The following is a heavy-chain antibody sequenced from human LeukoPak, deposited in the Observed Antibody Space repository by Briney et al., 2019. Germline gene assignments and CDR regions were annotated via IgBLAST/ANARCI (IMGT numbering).Heavy chain of an antibody. J-gene: IGHJ4*02. V-gene: IGHV1-2*02. CDR1: EYTFTGYY. CDR3: AIKPEEWELPVDY. Sequence: ASVKVSCKASEYTFTGYYMHWVRQAPGQGLEWMGWTNPNSGGTKYAQKFQGRVTMARDTSISTAYMELTRLTSDDTAVYYCAIKPEEWELPVDYWGQGALVTVSS. CDR2: TNPNSGGT. D-gene: IGHD1-26*01.